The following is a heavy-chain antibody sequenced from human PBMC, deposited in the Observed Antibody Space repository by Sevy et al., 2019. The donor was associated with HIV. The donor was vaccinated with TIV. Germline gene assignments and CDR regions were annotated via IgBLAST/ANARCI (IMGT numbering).Heavy chain of an antibody. D-gene: IGHD6-13*01. CDR1: GFTFSSYA. CDR3: ASSSTGDY. CDR2: ISYDGSNK. J-gene: IGHJ4*02. V-gene: IGHV3-30-3*01. Sequence: GGSLRLSCAASGFTFSSYAMHWVRQAPGKGLEWVVVISYDGSNKYYADSVKGRFTISRDNSKNTLYLQMNSLRAEDTAVYYCASSSTGDYWGQGTLVTVSS.